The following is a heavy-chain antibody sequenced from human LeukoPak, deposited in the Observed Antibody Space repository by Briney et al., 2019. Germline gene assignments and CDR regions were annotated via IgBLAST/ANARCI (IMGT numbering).Heavy chain of an antibody. CDR1: GFLVNDYG. J-gene: IGHJ6*02. CDR2: MRFDGNTK. CDR3: AKDKGNQQLYALDV. D-gene: IGHD1-1*01. V-gene: IGHV3-30*02. Sequence: GGSLRLSCAASGFLVNDYGMHWVRQAPDKGPEWVAAMRFDGNTKYYVDSVKGRFTISRDTSKNTLFLQMDSLRDEDTATYYCAKDKGNQQLYALDVWGQGTTVSVSS.